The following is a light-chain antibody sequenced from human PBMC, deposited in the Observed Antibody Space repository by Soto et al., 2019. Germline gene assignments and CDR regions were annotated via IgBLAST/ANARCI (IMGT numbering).Light chain of an antibody. V-gene: IGKV1-5*02. Sequence: DIQMTQTPSTLPASVGDTVSILCRASESISSWLAWYQQKPGNAPRLLIYDASKLGRGVPSRFSGAGSGTDFTLTISCLQSEDFATYYCQQYYSFPWTFGQGTKVDIK. J-gene: IGKJ1*01. CDR2: DAS. CDR3: QQYYSFPWT. CDR1: ESISSW.